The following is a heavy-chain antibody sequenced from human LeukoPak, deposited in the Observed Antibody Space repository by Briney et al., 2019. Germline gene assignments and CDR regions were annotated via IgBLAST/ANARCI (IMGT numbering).Heavy chain of an antibody. V-gene: IGHV3-23*01. J-gene: IGHJ3*02. Sequence: GGTLRLSCAASGFTFSSYGMSWVRQAPGKGLEWVSAVSGSGSRTYYADSVKGRFTISRDNSNNMVYLQMDSLRTDDTALYYCVRRDIYTTSSWGAFDIWGQGTLVTVSS. CDR3: VRRDIYTTSSWGAFDI. CDR2: VSGSGSRT. CDR1: GFTFSSYG. D-gene: IGHD6-6*01.